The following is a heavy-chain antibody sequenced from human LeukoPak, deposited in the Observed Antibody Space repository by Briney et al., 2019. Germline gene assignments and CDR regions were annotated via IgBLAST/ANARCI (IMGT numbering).Heavy chain of an antibody. CDR3: AVRRKWFGECDY. Sequence: ASVKVSCKASGYTFTSYDINWVRQATGQGLEWMGWMNPNSGNTGYAQKFLGRVAMTRNTSISTAYMELSSLRSEDTAVYYCAVRRKWFGECDYWGQGTLVTVSS. CDR2: MNPNSGNT. J-gene: IGHJ4*02. V-gene: IGHV1-8*01. CDR1: GYTFTSYD. D-gene: IGHD3-10*01.